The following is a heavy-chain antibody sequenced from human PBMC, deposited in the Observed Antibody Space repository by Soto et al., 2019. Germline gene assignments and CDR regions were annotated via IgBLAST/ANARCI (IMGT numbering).Heavy chain of an antibody. Sequence: LVMISVTCSVSEGCSSSGGQYRRRTRQPPGKGLEWIAYISDTGTTNYNPSLKSRVTISLDLSKNRVSLRLGSVTAADTAVYYFSRDRADNSNSYDALDSWGQGTMVTVSS. CDR1: EGCSSSGGQY. CDR3: SRDRADNSNSYDALDS. J-gene: IGHJ3*02. V-gene: IGHV4-61*08. CDR2: ISDTGTT. D-gene: IGHD1-20*01.